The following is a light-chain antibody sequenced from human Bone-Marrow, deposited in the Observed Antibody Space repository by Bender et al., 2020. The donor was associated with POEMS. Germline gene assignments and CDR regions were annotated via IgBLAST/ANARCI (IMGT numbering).Light chain of an antibody. V-gene: IGLV2-11*01. CDR2: DAS. Sequence: QSALTQPRSVSGSPGQSVTISCTGTSSDFGHSNYVSWYQQHPGKGPKLIIYDASRRPSGVPDRFSASKSGTSASLAITGLRTEDEADYYCQSYDAGLGGSWVFGTGTKVTVL. J-gene: IGLJ1*01. CDR1: SSDFGHSNY. CDR3: QSYDAGLGGSWV.